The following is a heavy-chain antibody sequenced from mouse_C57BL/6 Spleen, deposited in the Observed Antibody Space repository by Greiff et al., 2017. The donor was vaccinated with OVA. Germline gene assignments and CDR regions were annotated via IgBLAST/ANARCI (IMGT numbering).Heavy chain of an antibody. CDR1: GYTFTSYW. Sequence: QVQLQQPGAELVRPGSSVKLSCKASGYTFTSYWMDWVKQRPGQGIEWIGNIYPSDSETHYNQKFKDKATLTVDKSSRPAYMQLSSLPSEDSAGYDGAGEGVTPVEDDWDFDDWGTGTTVTVSS. CDR3: AGEGVTPVEDDWDFDD. J-gene: IGHJ1*03. CDR2: IYPSDSET. V-gene: IGHV1-61*01. D-gene: IGHD1-1*01.